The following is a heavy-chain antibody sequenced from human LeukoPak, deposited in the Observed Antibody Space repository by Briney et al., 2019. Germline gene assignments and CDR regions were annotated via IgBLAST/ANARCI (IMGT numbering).Heavy chain of an antibody. CDR2: IIPILGIA. J-gene: IGHJ4*02. V-gene: IGHV1-69*04. Sequence: SVKVSCKASGGTFSSYAISWVRQAPGQGLEWMGRIIPILGIANYAQKFQGRVTINADKSTSTDYMELSSLRSEDTAVYYCARDPETTETTGDTVDYWGQGTLVTVSS. D-gene: IGHD4-4*01. CDR1: GGTFSSYA. CDR3: ARDPETTETTGDTVDY.